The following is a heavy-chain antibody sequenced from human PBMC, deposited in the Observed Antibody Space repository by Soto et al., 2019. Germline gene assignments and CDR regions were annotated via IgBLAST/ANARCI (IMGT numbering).Heavy chain of an antibody. D-gene: IGHD3-9*01. Sequence: SETLSLTCTVSGGYISSGGCCWSWIRQHPGKGLEWIGNIYYSGRTYYNPSLKSRVTISVDTSKNQFSLKLSSVTAADTAVYYCARAYYDILTGFREYYYYGMDVWGQGTTVTVSS. CDR1: GGYISSGGCC. V-gene: IGHV4-31*03. CDR3: ARAYYDILTGFREYYYYGMDV. CDR2: IYYSGRT. J-gene: IGHJ6*02.